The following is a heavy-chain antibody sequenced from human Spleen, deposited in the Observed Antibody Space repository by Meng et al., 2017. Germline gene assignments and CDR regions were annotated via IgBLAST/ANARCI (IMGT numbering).Heavy chain of an antibody. D-gene: IGHD2-2*02. V-gene: IGHV3-33*08. Sequence: GESLKISCRTSGFTFTSYGMGWVRQAPGKGLEWVAVIWYDGSNKYYADSVKGRFTISRDNAKNSLYLQMNSLSPEDTAVYYCARVSRYCSSTSCYTQYAFDIWGQGAMVTVSS. CDR1: GFTFTSYG. CDR2: IWYDGSNK. J-gene: IGHJ3*02. CDR3: ARVSRYCSSTSCYTQYAFDI.